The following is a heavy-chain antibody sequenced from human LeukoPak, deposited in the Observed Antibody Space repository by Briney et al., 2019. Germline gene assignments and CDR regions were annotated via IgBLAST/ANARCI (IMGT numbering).Heavy chain of an antibody. V-gene: IGHV2-5*01. Sequence: SGPTLVNPTQTLTLTCTFSGFSFSTTGVAVGWIRQPPGKALEWLALIYWNHDKRYSPSLENRLTITKDTSKNQVVLTMTNMDPVDTATYYCAHLIAAADAEYFQHWGQGTLVTVSS. D-gene: IGHD6-13*01. CDR3: AHLIAAADAEYFQH. J-gene: IGHJ1*01. CDR1: GFSFSTTGVA. CDR2: IYWNHDK.